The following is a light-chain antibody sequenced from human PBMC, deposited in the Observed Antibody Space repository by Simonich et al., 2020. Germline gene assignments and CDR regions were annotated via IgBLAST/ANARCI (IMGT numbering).Light chain of an antibody. CDR2: AAS. Sequence: DIQMTQSPSSLSASVGDRVTITCLASQSISSYLNWYQQKPGKAPQLMIYAASSLQSGGPTRFSGSGSGTDFTLTISSLQPEDFATYYCQQSYSTPYTFGQGTKLEIK. CDR3: QQSYSTPYT. J-gene: IGKJ2*01. V-gene: IGKV1-39*01. CDR1: QSISSY.